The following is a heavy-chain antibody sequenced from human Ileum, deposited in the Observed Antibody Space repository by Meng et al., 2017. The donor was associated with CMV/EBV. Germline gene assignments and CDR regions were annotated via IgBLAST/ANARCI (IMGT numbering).Heavy chain of an antibody. J-gene: IGHJ6*02. CDR2: INPNGGGT. CDR1: GYTFTDQH. D-gene: IGHD2-2*02. V-gene: IGHV1-2*02. CDR3: ASQYCSSTSCYTSRRAAYYYYGMDV. Sequence: ASVKVSCKGSGYTFTDQHLHWVRQAPGRGLEWMGWINPNGGGTNYAQKFRGRVTMTGDTSISTVYVELSRLTSDDTAVYYCASQYCSSTSCYTSRRAAYYYYGMDVWGQGTTVTVSS.